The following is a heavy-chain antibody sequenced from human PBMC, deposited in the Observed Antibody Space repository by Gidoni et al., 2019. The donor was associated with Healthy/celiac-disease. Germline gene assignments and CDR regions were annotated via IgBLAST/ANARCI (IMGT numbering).Heavy chain of an antibody. CDR2: IFSNDEK. J-gene: IGHJ4*02. CDR3: ARIPGDYYDSSGYYYLFDY. CDR1: GFSLSTARMG. Sequence: QVTLKESGPVLVKPTETLTLTCTVSGFSLSTARMGVSWIRQPPGKALEWLAHIFSNDEKSYSTSLKSRLTISKDTSKSQVVLTMTNMDPVDTATYYCARIPGDYYDSSGYYYLFDYWGQGTLVTVSS. D-gene: IGHD3-22*01. V-gene: IGHV2-26*01.